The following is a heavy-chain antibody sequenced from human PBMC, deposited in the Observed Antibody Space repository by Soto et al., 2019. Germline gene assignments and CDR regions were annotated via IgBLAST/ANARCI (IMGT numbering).Heavy chain of an antibody. CDR1: GYSFTSYW. D-gene: IGHD3-3*02. CDR3: ARLPRIFGVVANYYYYYTDV. V-gene: IGHV5-51*01. CDR2: IYPGDSDT. Sequence: PGESLKISCKGSGYSFTSYWIGWVRQMPGKGLEWMGIIYPGDSDTRYSPSFQGQVTISADKSISTAYLQWSSLKASDTAMYYCARLPRIFGVVANYYYYYTDVWGKGTTVTVSS. J-gene: IGHJ6*03.